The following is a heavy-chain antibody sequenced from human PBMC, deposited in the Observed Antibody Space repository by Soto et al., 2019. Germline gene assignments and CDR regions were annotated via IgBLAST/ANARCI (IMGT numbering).Heavy chain of an antibody. CDR3: AGGWKGGLDV. CDR2: VNSDGSST. J-gene: IGHJ6*02. V-gene: IGHV3-74*01. Sequence: EVQLVESGGGSVQPGGSLRLSCAASGFTFSSYWMHWVRQAPGKGLVWVSRVNSDGSSTNYADSVKGRFTISRDNAKSTLYLQRNSRGAEDTAVYYGAGGWKGGLDVWGRGTTVTVSS. D-gene: IGHD1-1*01. CDR1: GFTFSSYW.